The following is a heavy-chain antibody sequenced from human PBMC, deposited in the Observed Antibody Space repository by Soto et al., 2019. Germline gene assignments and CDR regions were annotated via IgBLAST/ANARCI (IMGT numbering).Heavy chain of an antibody. CDR1: GYTFTSYD. V-gene: IGHV1-8*01. Sequence: VQLVQSGAEVKKPGASVKVSCKASGYTFTSYDINWVRQATGQGLEWMGWMNPNSGNTGYAQKFQGRFTMTGNTSISTAYMELSSLRSEDTAVYYCARGEDDIVVVPAASGHGMDVWGQGTTVTVSS. D-gene: IGHD2-2*01. CDR2: MNPNSGNT. CDR3: ARGEDDIVVVPAASGHGMDV. J-gene: IGHJ6*02.